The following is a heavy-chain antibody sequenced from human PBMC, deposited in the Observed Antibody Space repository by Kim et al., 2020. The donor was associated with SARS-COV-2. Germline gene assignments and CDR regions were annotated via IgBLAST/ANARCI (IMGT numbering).Heavy chain of an antibody. Sequence: SETLSLTCIVSGGSIAGYYWSWIRQSPGKGLEWIGHIYHSGSTNYSPSLKSRVTLSLDTPNSQFSLNLTSVTAADTAIYYFARFLRKYDGSSASAGSWF. V-gene: IGHV4-59*08. CDR2: IYHSGST. CDR1: GGSIAGYY. CDR3: ARFLRKYDGSSASAGSWF. D-gene: IGHD3-3*01. J-gene: IGHJ5*01.